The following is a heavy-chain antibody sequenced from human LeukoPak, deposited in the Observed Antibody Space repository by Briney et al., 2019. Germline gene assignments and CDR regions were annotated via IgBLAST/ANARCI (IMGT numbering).Heavy chain of an antibody. CDR1: GGTFSSYA. CDR2: IIPIFGTA. D-gene: IGHD3-9*01. CDR3: ATHILTGYYDAFDI. Sequence: SSVKVSCKASGGTFSSYAISWVRQAPGQGLEWMGGIIPIFGTANYAQKFQGRVTITADESTSTAYMELSSLRSEDTAVYYCATHILTGYYDAFDIWGQGTMVTVSS. V-gene: IGHV1-69*01. J-gene: IGHJ3*02.